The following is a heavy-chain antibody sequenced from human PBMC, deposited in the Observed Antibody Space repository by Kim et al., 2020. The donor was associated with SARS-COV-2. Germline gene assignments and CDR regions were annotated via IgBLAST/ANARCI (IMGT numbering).Heavy chain of an antibody. CDR3: ARDQGCSSTSCSLDY. V-gene: IGHV1-18*01. J-gene: IGHJ4*02. D-gene: IGHD2-2*01. Sequence: QKLQGRVTMTPDTSTSTAYMELRSLRSDDSAVYYCARDQGCSSTSCSLDYWGQGTLVTVSS.